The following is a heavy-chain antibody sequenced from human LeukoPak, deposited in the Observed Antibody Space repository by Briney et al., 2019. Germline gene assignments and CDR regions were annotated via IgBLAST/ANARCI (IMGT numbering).Heavy chain of an antibody. D-gene: IGHD3-9*01. J-gene: IGHJ4*02. CDR3: AKDLGYDILTGPGL. CDR2: ISGSGGST. Sequence: PGGTLRLSCAASGFTFSSYGMNWVRQAPGKGLEWVSAISGSGGSTYYADSVKGRFTISRDNSKNTLYLQMNSLRAEDTAVYYCAKDLGYDILTGPGLWGQGTLVTVSS. V-gene: IGHV3-23*01. CDR1: GFTFSSYG.